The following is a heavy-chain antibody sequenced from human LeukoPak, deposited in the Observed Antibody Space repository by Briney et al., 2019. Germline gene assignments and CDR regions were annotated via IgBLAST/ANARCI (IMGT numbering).Heavy chain of an antibody. CDR1: GFTFSSYA. D-gene: IGHD6-13*01. J-gene: IGHJ4*02. Sequence: GRSLRLSCAASGFTFSSYAMHWVRQAPGKGLEWVAVISYDGSNKYYADSVKGRFTISRDNSKNTLYLQMNSLRAEDTAVYYCARDFLGSWFFLDYWGQGTLVTVSS. CDR2: ISYDGSNK. CDR3: ARDFLGSWFFLDY. V-gene: IGHV3-30-3*01.